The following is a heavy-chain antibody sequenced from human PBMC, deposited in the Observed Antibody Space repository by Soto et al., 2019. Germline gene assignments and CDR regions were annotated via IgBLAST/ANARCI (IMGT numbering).Heavy chain of an antibody. CDR3: AGSRFKYSGYDFVRGSGGYFWFDP. CDR1: GGSISSYY. Sequence: SETLSLTCTVSGGSISSYYWSWIRQPPGKGLEWIGYIYYSGSTNYNPSLKSRVTISVDTSKNQFSLKLSSVTAADTAVYYCAGSRFKYSGYDFVRGSGGYFWFDPWGQGTLVTVSS. D-gene: IGHD5-12*01. J-gene: IGHJ5*02. V-gene: IGHV4-59*08. CDR2: IYYSGST.